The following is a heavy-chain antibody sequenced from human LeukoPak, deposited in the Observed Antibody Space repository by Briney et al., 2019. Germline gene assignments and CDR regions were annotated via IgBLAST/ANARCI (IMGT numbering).Heavy chain of an antibody. CDR1: GFTFSSYA. J-gene: IGHJ4*02. D-gene: IGHD3-3*01. CDR2: ISGSGGST. V-gene: IGHV3-23*01. Sequence: GGSLRLSCAASGFTFSSYAMSWVRQAPGKGLEWVSAISGSGGSTYYADSVKGRFAISRDNSKNTLYLQMNSLRAEDTAVYYCAKGYDFWSGYFDYWGQGTLVTVSS. CDR3: AKGYDFWSGYFDY.